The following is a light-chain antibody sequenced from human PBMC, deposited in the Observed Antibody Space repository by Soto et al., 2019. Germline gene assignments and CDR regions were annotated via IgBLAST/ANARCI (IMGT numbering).Light chain of an antibody. J-gene: IGKJ5*01. CDR2: GAS. CDR1: QSVSSN. CDR3: QQRSNWPIT. V-gene: IGKV3-11*01. Sequence: IVMTQSASTLSVSPGERATLSCRASQSVSSNLAWYRQKPGQAPRLLIYGASTRATGIPARFSGSGSGTDFTLTISSLEPEDFAVYYCQQRSNWPITFAQGTRLEIK.